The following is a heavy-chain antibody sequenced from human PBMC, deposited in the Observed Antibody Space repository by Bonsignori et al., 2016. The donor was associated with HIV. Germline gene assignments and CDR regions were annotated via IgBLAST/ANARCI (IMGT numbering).Heavy chain of an antibody. CDR1: GYTFTNYY. J-gene: IGHJ4*02. CDR2: VTPSGTGT. CDR3: AREIAMAGKAFDY. V-gene: IGHV1-46*01. D-gene: IGHD6-19*01. Sequence: QVQLVQSGAELMKPGASVKLSCKASGYTFTNYYMHWVRQAPGQGLEWMGTVTPSGTGTNYAQNFQGRLTMARDASTSTFYMELNSLTSEDTAVYYCAREIAMAGKAFDYWGQGTL.